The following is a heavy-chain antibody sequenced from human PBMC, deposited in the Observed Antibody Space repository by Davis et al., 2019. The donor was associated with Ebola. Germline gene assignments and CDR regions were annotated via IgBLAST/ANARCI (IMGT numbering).Heavy chain of an antibody. D-gene: IGHD6-6*01. CDR3: SRESGFIAARFDY. CDR2: ISAYNGNT. J-gene: IGHJ4*02. CDR1: GYTFSSYG. Sequence: SVTVSCKASGYTFSSYGINWVRQAPAQGLAWMGWISAYNGNTKYAQKLQGRVTMTTDTSTSTAYMKLRSLRSDDTAVYYCSRESGFIAARFDYWGQGTLVTVSS. V-gene: IGHV1-18*01.